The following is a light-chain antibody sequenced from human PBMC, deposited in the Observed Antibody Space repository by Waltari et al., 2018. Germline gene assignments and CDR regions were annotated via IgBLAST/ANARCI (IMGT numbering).Light chain of an antibody. Sequence: QSALTQPASVSGSPGQSITISCTGTSSDIGKYYLVSWYQRHPDKAHKLLIYEVEKRPSWVPALVSCSHSGNTASLTISGLQAEDEADYFCCSYAGSSAFDRVFGGWTKLTVL. CDR1: SSDIGKYYL. V-gene: IGLV2-23*02. CDR3: CSYAGSSAFDRV. CDR2: EVE. J-gene: IGLJ2*01.